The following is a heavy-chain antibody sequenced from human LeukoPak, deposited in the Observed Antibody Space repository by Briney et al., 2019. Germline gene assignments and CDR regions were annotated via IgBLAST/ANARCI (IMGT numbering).Heavy chain of an antibody. V-gene: IGHV3-7*01. J-gene: IGHJ6*02. D-gene: IGHD2-2*01. CDR1: GFTFSSYW. CDR3: ARDVRCSSTSCYRLHYYGMDV. CDR2: IKQDGSEK. Sequence: PGGSLRLSCAASGFTFSSYWMSWVRQAPGKGLEWVANIKQDGSEKYYVDSVKGRFTISRDNAKNSLYLQMNSLRAEDTAVYYCARDVRCSSTSCYRLHYYGMDVWGQGTTVTVSS.